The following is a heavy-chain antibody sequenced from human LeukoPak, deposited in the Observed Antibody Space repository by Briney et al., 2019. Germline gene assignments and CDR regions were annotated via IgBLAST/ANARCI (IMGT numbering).Heavy chain of an antibody. V-gene: IGHV4-59*01. CDR1: GGSISSYY. Sequence: SETLSLTCTVSGGSISSYYWSWIRQPPGKGLEWIGYIYYSGSTNYNPSLKSRVTISVDTSKNQFSLKLSSVTAADTAVYYCARASCSSTSCYARDAFDIWGQGTMVTVSS. CDR3: ARASCSSTSCYARDAFDI. CDR2: IYYSGST. J-gene: IGHJ3*02. D-gene: IGHD2-2*01.